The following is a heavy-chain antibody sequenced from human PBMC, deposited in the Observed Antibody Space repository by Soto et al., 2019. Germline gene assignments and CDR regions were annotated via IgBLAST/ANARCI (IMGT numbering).Heavy chain of an antibody. D-gene: IGHD2-15*01. CDR3: ATTPGGAAY. CDR1: GFTFSTYT. J-gene: IGHJ4*02. Sequence: QVHLVKSGGGVVQPGRSLRLSCAASGFTFSTYTMHWVRQAPGKGLEWVADISYNGKYEYYADSVKGRFTISRDNSKSTLYLQMNSLTPEDTAVYYCATTPGGAAYWGQGTLVTVSS. V-gene: IGHV3-30*04. CDR2: ISYNGKYE.